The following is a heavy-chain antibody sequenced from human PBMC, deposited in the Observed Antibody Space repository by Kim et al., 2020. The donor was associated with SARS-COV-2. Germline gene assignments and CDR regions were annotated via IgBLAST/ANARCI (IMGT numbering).Heavy chain of an antibody. V-gene: IGHV3-74*01. CDR1: GFTFSSYW. J-gene: IGHJ6*02. CDR3: ARGAPVVPAASYYYYGMDV. CDR2: INSDGSST. Sequence: GGSLRLSCAASGFTFSSYWMHWVRQAPGKGLVWVSRINSDGSSTSYADSVKGRFTISRDNAKNTLYLQMNSLRAEDTAVYYCARGAPVVPAASYYYYGMDVWGQGTTVTVSS. D-gene: IGHD2-2*01.